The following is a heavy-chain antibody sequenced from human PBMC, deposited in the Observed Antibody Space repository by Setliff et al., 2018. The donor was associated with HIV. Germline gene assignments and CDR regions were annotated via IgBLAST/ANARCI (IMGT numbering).Heavy chain of an antibody. J-gene: IGHJ4*02. V-gene: IGHV4-59*11. CDR2: NNYRGNT. D-gene: IGHD2-8*01. CDR1: YGSINNHY. Sequence: SETLSLTCSIFYGSINNHYWTWIRQPPGKGLEWIGYNNYRGNTYYNPSVKSRATISMDTSKNQFSLRLGSVTAADTAVYYCARGLMVNDADPFDYWGQGALVTVSS. CDR3: ARGLMVNDADPFDY.